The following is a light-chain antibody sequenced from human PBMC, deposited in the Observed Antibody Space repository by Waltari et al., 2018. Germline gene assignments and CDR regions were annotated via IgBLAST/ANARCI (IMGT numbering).Light chain of an antibody. CDR2: HAS. CDR1: QSVSSY. J-gene: IGKJ1*01. CDR3: HQYVESPAT. V-gene: IGKV3-20*01. Sequence: EIVLTQSPGTVSLSPGDRATFSCGASQSVSSYLAWSQQKPGQAPRLLIYHASTRATGIPDRFSGSGSGTDFSLTISRLEPEDFAMYYCHQYVESPATFGQGTKVEIK.